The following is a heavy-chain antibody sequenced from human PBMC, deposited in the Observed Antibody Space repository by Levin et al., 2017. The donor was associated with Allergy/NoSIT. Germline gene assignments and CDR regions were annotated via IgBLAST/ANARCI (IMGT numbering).Heavy chain of an antibody. J-gene: IGHJ4*02. CDR3: ARDGWFGELGDY. V-gene: IGHV3-21*01. Sequence: GESLKISCAASGFTFSSYSMNWVRQAPGKGLEWVSSISSSSSYIYYADSVKGRFTISRDNAKNSLYLQMNSLRAEDTAVYYCARDGWFGELGDYWGQGTLVTVSS. D-gene: IGHD3-10*01. CDR2: ISSSSSYI. CDR1: GFTFSSYS.